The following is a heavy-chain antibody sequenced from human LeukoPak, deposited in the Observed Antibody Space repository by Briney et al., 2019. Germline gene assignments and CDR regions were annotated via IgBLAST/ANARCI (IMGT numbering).Heavy chain of an antibody. CDR2: ISTSGFTI. V-gene: IGHV3-48*04. J-gene: IGHJ6*03. D-gene: IGHD2-15*01. CDR1: GFTFSSYW. CDR3: AKNGDRGAYCSGGSCYPYYYYYMDV. Sequence: GGSLRLSCAASGFTFSSYWMSWVRQAPGKGLEWASYISTSGFTIYYADSVKGRFTISRDNAKNSLYLQMNSLRAEDTAVYYCAKNGDRGAYCSGGSCYPYYYYYMDVWGKGTTVTISS.